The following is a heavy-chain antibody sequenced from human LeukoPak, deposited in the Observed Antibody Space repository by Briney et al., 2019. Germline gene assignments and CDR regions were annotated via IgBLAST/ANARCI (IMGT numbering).Heavy chain of an antibody. Sequence: GGSLRLSCAASGFTFSSYWMSWVRQAPGKGLEWVANIKQDGSEKYYVDSVKGRFTISRDNAKNSLYLQMNSLRAEDTAVYYYARASLGYFDWLFSPFDYWGQGTLVTVSS. J-gene: IGHJ4*02. CDR3: ARASLGYFDWLFSPFDY. V-gene: IGHV3-7*01. CDR2: IKQDGSEK. CDR1: GFTFSSYW. D-gene: IGHD3-9*01.